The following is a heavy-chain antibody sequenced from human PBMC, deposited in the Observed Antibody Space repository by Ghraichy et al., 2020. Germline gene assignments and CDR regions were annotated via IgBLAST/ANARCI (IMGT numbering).Heavy chain of an antibody. D-gene: IGHD1-26*01. J-gene: IGHJ5*02. CDR2: FDPEAGET. Sequence: GGFDPEAGETIYAQKFQGRVTMTADTSTDTAYMELSTLRSEDTAVYYCATDVAGSYYHWGQGTLVTVSS. CDR3: ATDVAGSYYH. V-gene: IGHV1-24*01.